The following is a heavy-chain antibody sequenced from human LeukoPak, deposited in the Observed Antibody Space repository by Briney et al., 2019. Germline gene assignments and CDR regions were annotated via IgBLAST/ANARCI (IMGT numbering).Heavy chain of an antibody. V-gene: IGHV3-30-3*01. CDR3: AKGGVGAASTP. D-gene: IGHD1-26*01. Sequence: GGSLRLSCAASGFTFSTYAMHWVRQAPGKGLEWVAVISYDGSNKYYADSVKGRFTISRDNSKNTLYLQMNSLRAEDTAVYYCAKGGVGAASTPWGQGTLVTVSS. CDR2: ISYDGSNK. J-gene: IGHJ5*02. CDR1: GFTFSTYA.